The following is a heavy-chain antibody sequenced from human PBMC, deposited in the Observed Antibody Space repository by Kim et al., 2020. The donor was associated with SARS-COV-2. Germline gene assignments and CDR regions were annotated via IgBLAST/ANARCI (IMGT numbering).Heavy chain of an antibody. V-gene: IGHV4-59*08. Sequence: SETLSLTCTVSGGSISSYYWSWIRQPPGKGLEWIGHIYYSGITNYNPSLKSRVTISVDTSKNLFSLKLSSVTAADTAVYYCARLRVTAIGAFDFWGQGTMVTVSS. J-gene: IGHJ3*01. CDR1: GGSISSYY. CDR2: IYYSGIT. CDR3: ARLRVTAIGAFDF. D-gene: IGHD2-21*02.